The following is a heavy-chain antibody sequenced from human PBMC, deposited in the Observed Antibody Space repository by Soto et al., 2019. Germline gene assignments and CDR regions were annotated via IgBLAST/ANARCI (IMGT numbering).Heavy chain of an antibody. V-gene: IGHV3-7*03. CDR1: RFTFSDYW. J-gene: IGHJ4*02. CDR3: GRGDPPDC. CDR2: IRQDGGEK. Sequence: PWGSLRLSCAASRFTFSDYWMTWVRQAPGKGLEWVANIRQDGGEKFYVDSVRGRFTISRDNAQNSLYLQLNTLRAEDTAVYYCGRGDPPDCWGQGTQVTVSS.